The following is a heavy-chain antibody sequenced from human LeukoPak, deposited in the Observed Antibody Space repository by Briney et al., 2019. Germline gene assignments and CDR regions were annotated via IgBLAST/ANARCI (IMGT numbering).Heavy chain of an antibody. Sequence: PGRSLRPSCAASGFSFSSYAMHWVRQAPGKGLEWVAVISYDGSNKYYTDSVKGRVTISRDHSKNTLNLQMNSLRAEDTALYYCARESLSGWYDQWGQGTLVTVSS. J-gene: IGHJ5*02. CDR2: ISYDGSNK. CDR3: ARESLSGWYDQ. V-gene: IGHV3-30-3*01. D-gene: IGHD6-19*01. CDR1: GFSFSSYA.